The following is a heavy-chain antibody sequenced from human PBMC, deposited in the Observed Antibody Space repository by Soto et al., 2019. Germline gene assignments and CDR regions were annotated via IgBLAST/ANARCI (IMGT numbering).Heavy chain of an antibody. CDR2: IGTAGDT. CDR3: AREGYCSGGSCYYNAFDI. Sequence: GGSLRLSCAASGFTFSSYDMHWVRQATGKGLEWVSAIGTAGDTYYPGSVKGRFTISRENAKNSLYLQMNSLRAGDTAVYYCAREGYCSGGSCYYNAFDIWGQGTMVTVSS. J-gene: IGHJ3*02. V-gene: IGHV3-13*01. CDR1: GFTFSSYD. D-gene: IGHD2-15*01.